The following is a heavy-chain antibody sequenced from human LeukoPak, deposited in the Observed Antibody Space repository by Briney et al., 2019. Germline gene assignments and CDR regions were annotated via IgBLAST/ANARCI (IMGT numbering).Heavy chain of an antibody. CDR3: ARRLSGATHDY. CDR1: EYSFTSYW. J-gene: IGHJ4*02. Sequence: GESLKISCKGSEYSFTSYWVAWLRQMPGKGLEWMGIIYPGDSDTRYSPSFQGQVTISADKSISTAYLHWNSLKASDTAMYYCARRLSGATHDYWGQGTLVTVSS. CDR2: IYPGDSDT. D-gene: IGHD1-26*01. V-gene: IGHV5-51*01.